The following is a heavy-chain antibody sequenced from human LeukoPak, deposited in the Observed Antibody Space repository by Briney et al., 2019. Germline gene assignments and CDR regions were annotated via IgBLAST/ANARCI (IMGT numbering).Heavy chain of an antibody. CDR3: ARVVNQLPYS. D-gene: IGHD2-2*01. CDR1: GFSFSSYE. V-gene: IGHV3-48*03. CDR2: ISSSGGTI. J-gene: IGHJ4*02. Sequence: GGSLRLSCAASGFSFSSYEMNWVRRAPGKGLEWVSYISSSGGTIYYADSVKGRFTISRDNAKNSLFLQMNSLRAEDTAVYYCARVVNQLPYSWGQGALVTVSS.